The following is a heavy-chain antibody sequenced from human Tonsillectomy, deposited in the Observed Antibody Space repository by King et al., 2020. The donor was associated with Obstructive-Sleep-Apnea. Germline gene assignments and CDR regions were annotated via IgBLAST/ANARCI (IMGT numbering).Heavy chain of an antibody. D-gene: IGHD2-15*01. J-gene: IGHJ4*02. CDR3: AREVGYCSCGSCDYFDY. CDR1: GFTFSSYA. Sequence: QLVQSGGGVVQPGRSLRLSCAASGFTFSSYAMHWVRQAPGKGLEWVAVISYDGSNKYYADSVKGRFTISRDNSKNTLYLQMNSLRAEDTAVYYCAREVGYCSCGSCDYFDYWGQGTLVTVSS. CDR2: ISYDGSNK. V-gene: IGHV3-30*04.